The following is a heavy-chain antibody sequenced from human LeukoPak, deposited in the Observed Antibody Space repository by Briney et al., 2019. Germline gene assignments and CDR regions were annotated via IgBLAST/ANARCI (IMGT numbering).Heavy chain of an antibody. V-gene: IGHV1-69*05. CDR1: GGTFSSYA. CDR2: IIPIFGTA. Sequence: GASVKVSCKASGGTFSSYAISWVRQAPGQGLEWMGGIIPIFGTANYAQKFQGRVTITTDESTSTAYMELSSLRSEDTAVYYCARMRGVLRFLEWSRPLDAFDIWGQGTMVTVSS. J-gene: IGHJ3*02. CDR3: ARMRGVLRFLEWSRPLDAFDI. D-gene: IGHD3-3*01.